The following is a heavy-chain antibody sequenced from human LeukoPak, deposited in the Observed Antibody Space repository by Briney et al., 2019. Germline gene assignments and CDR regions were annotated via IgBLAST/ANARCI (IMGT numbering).Heavy chain of an antibody. J-gene: IGHJ4*02. Sequence: ASVKVSCKASGYTFTSYTMHWVRQAPGQRLEWMGWINAGNGNTKYSQRFQGRVSITRDTSASTAYMELSSLRSEDTAVYYCARGRDGYKDFDYWGQGTLVTVSS. CDR2: INAGNGNT. D-gene: IGHD5-24*01. CDR1: GYTFTSYT. V-gene: IGHV1-3*01. CDR3: ARGRDGYKDFDY.